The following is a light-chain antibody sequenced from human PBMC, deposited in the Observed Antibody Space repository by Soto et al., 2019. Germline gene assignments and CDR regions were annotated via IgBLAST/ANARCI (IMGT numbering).Light chain of an antibody. Sequence: QSVLTQPPSVSGAPGQRVTISCTGSSSNIGAGYDVHWYQQLPGTAPKLLIYGNSNRPSGVPDRLSGSKSGTSASLAITGLQAEDEADYYCQSYDSSLSGLWVVFGGGTKLTVL. J-gene: IGLJ2*01. V-gene: IGLV1-40*01. CDR3: QSYDSSLSGLWVV. CDR1: SSNIGAGYD. CDR2: GNS.